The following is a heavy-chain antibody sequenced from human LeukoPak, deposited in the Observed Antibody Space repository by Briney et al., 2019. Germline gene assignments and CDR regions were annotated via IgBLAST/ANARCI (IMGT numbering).Heavy chain of an antibody. V-gene: IGHV3-7*01. J-gene: IGHJ4*02. Sequence: GGSLRLSCAASGFTFSSYWMGWVRQAPGKGVEWVANIKQDGSEKYYVDSVKGRFTISRDNAKNSLYLQMNSLRAEDTAVYYCASGRWELLLDYWGQGTLVTVSS. CDR1: GFTFSSYW. D-gene: IGHD1-26*01. CDR2: IKQDGSEK. CDR3: ASGRWELLLDY.